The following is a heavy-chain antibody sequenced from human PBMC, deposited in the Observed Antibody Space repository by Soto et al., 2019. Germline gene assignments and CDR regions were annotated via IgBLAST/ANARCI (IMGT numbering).Heavy chain of an antibody. Sequence: EVQLVESGGGLIQPGGSLRLSCAAYGFTVSSYYMSWVRQAPGKGLEWVSVIYSGGSTYYADSVKGRFTISRDNSKTTLDLQMNSRRAEDTAGYYLARVVSSAYYYHQLVDVWGQGTTVTVSS. D-gene: IGHD3-22*01. J-gene: IGHJ6*02. CDR3: ARVVSSAYYYHQLVDV. CDR2: IYSGGST. CDR1: GFTVSSYY. V-gene: IGHV3-53*01.